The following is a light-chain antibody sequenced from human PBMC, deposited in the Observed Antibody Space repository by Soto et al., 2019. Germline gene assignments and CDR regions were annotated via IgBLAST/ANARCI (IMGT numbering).Light chain of an antibody. CDR1: SSDVGGYNY. V-gene: IGLV2-8*01. CDR2: EVS. CDR3: CSYAGDYMFV. J-gene: IGLJ1*01. Sequence: QSALTQPPSASGSPGQSVTISCTGTSSDVGGYNYVSWYQQHPGKAPKLMIYEVSKRPSGVPDRFSGSKSDNTASLTISGLQAEDEGDYYCCSYAGDYMFVFGTGTKLTVL.